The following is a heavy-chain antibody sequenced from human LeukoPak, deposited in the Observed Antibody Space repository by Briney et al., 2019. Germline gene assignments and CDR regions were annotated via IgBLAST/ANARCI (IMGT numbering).Heavy chain of an antibody. J-gene: IGHJ4*02. V-gene: IGHV3-21*01. D-gene: IGHD6-19*01. CDR3: ARVGLPAYSNGGLEN. CDR1: GFSFSSYT. Sequence: GGSLRLSCAASGFSFSSYTMNWVRQAPGKGLEWVSSISSRSTYIYYADSLKGRFTISRDNAKNSLYLQMNSLRAEDTAVYFRARVGLPAYSNGGLENWGQGTLVTVSS. CDR2: ISSRSTYI.